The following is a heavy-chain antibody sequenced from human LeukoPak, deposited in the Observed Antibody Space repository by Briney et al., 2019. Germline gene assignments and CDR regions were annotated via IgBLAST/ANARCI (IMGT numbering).Heavy chain of an antibody. CDR3: ARSSYSSSSSV. D-gene: IGHD6-6*01. CDR1: GGSISSGGYY. J-gene: IGHJ3*01. CDR2: IYYCGST. Sequence: SETLSLTCTVSGGSISSGGYYWSWIRQHPGKGLEWIGYIYYCGSTYYNPSLKSRVTISVDTSKNQFSLKLSSVTAADTAVYYCARSSYSSSSSVWGQGTMVTVSS. V-gene: IGHV4-31*03.